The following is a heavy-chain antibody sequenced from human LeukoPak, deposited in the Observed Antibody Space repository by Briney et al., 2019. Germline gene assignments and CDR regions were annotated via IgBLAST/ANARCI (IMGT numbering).Heavy chain of an antibody. Sequence: GGSLRLSCAASGFTFSSYAMSWVRQAPGKGMEWVSTISGSGSSTYYADSVKGRFTISRDNAKNSLYLQMNSLRAEDTAVYYCARDWYDNSDAFDIWGQGTMVTVSS. V-gene: IGHV3-23*01. CDR1: GFTFSSYA. J-gene: IGHJ3*02. D-gene: IGHD3-9*01. CDR2: ISGSGSST. CDR3: ARDWYDNSDAFDI.